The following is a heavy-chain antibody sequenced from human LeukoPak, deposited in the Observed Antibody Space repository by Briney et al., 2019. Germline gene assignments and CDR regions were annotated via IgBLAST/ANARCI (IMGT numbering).Heavy chain of an antibody. Sequence: AASVKVSCKASGYTFTGVYIQWVRQAPGQGLEWMGRINPSSGGTNYAQNFQGRVTMAWDTSISTAYLDLSRLTSYDTAVYYCRLFHTPIFDLWGQGTMITVSS. CDR2: INPSSGGT. D-gene: IGHD3-3*01. CDR1: GYTFTGVY. J-gene: IGHJ3*01. CDR3: RLFHTPIFDL. V-gene: IGHV1-2*06.